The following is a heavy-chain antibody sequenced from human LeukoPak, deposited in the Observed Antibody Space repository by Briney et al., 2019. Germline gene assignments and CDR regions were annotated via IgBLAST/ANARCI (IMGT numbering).Heavy chain of an antibody. CDR1: GYTFTSYD. V-gene: IGHV1-8*01. D-gene: IGHD3-22*01. CDR3: ARATYYYDSSGYYLYYYYGMDV. CDR2: MNPNSGNT. Sequence: ASVKVSCKASGYTFTSYDINWVRQATGQGLEWMGWMNPNSGNTGYAQKFQGRVTMTRNTSISTAYMELSSLRSEDTAVYYCARATYYYDSSGYYLYYYYGMDVWGQGTTVTVSS. J-gene: IGHJ6*02.